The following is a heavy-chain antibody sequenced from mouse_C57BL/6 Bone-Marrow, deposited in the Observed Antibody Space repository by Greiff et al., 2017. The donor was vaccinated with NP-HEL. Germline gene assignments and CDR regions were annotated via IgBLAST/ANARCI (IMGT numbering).Heavy chain of an antibody. Sequence: VQLQQPGAELVKPGASVKISCKASGYSFTGYYMNWVKQSPEKSLEWIGEINPSTGGTTYNQKFKAKATLTVDKSSSTAYMQLKSLTSEDSAVYYCARRGPPWYFDVWGTGTTVTVSS. CDR1: GYSFTGYY. CDR3: ARRGPPWYFDV. V-gene: IGHV1-42*01. CDR2: INPSTGGT. J-gene: IGHJ1*03. D-gene: IGHD3-3*01.